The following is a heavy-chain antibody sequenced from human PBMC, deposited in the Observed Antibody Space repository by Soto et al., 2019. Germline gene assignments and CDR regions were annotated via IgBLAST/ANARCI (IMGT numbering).Heavy chain of an antibody. D-gene: IGHD2-15*01. CDR1: GDTFTDHT. CDR2: SVPTLGMA. J-gene: IGHJ4*02. Sequence: QVHLVQSGAEVKKPGSSVKVSCKASGDTFTDHTVTWVRQAPGQGLEWMGRSVPTLGMANYAQTFQGRVTTTADASMTTAYLELTGLTSDYSAVYYCASGDCSGGRCYSDFDFWGQGTLVTVSS. CDR3: ASGDCSGGRCYSDFDF. V-gene: IGHV1-69*02.